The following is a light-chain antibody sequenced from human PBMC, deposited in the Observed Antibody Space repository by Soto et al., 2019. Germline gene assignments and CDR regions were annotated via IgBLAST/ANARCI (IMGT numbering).Light chain of an antibody. CDR3: QHYGDSRRRT. CDR1: QSIASTS. Sequence: DIVLTQSPGTLSLSPGDRATLSCRASQSIASTSLGWFQQKPGLAPSLLFYGASTRATGTPDRFRGSGSGTDVPLTIDTLEPEDCAVYYCQHYGDSRRRTFGQGTKVEIK. CDR2: GAS. V-gene: IGKV3-20*01. J-gene: IGKJ1*01.